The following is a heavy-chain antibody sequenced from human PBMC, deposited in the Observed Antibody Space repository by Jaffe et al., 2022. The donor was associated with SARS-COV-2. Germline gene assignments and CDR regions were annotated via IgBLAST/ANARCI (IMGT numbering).Heavy chain of an antibody. D-gene: IGHD5-12*01. V-gene: IGHV1-8*01. J-gene: IGHJ6*02. CDR3: AIMKGVATNFRGYYYYGMDV. CDR1: GYTFTSYD. CDR2: MNPNSGNT. Sequence: QVQLVQSGAEVKKPGASVKVSCKASGYTFTSYDINWVRQATGQGLEWMGWMNPNSGNTGYAQKFQGRVTMTRNTSISTAYMELSSLRSEDTAVYYCAIMKGVATNFRGYYYYGMDVWGQGTTVTVSS.